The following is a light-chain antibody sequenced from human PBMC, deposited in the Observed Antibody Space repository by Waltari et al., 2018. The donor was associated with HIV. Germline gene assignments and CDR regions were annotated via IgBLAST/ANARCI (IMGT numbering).Light chain of an antibody. Sequence: QSTLTQPPSTSGAPGQRITISCAGDISNLGTGPAVHCYQQSPGTAPILLIYHNNNRPSGGPDRFSGAKSGSSASLAITGRQREDEADYYCRSYDDGRRGLWVFGGGTRLTVL. V-gene: IGLV1-40*01. CDR2: HNN. CDR3: RSYDDGRRGLWV. CDR1: ISNLGTGPA. J-gene: IGLJ3*02.